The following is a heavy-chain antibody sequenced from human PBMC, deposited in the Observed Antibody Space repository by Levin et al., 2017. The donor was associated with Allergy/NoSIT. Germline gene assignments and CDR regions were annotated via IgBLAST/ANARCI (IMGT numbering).Heavy chain of an antibody. V-gene: IGHV3-64D*06. Sequence: DKLLGRQKPGKGLEYVSGTSSNGGTTYYADSVKGRFTISRDNSMDTLYLQISSLRAEDTAVYYCVKKGGIGSGSSTGWFDPWGQGTLVTVSS. J-gene: IGHJ5*02. CDR2: TSSNGGTT. CDR3: VKKGGIGSGSSTGWFDP. CDR1: D. D-gene: IGHD3-10*01.